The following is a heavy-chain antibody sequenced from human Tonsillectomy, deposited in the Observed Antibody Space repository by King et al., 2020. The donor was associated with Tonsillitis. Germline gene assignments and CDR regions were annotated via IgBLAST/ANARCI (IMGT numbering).Heavy chain of an antibody. CDR3: AKAVKIQDKNWYFDL. V-gene: IGHV3-30*02. J-gene: IGHJ2*01. CDR1: GFTFSSYG. Sequence: VQLVESGGGVVQPGGSLRLSCAASGFTFSSYGMHWVRQAPGKGLEWVAFIRYDGSNKYYADSVKGRFTISRDNSKNTLYLQMNSLRAEDTAVYYCAKAVKIQDKNWYFDLWGRGTLVPVSS. CDR2: IRYDGSNK. D-gene: IGHD6-19*01.